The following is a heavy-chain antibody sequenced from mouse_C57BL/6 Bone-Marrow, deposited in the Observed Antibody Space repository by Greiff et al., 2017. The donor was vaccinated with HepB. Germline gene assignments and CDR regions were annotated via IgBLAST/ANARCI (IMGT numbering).Heavy chain of an antibody. V-gene: IGHV4-1*01. J-gene: IGHJ1*03. CDR3: ARPILWLRLYWYFDV. Sequence: EVKVIESGGGLVQPGGSLKLSCAASGIDFSRYWMSWVRRAPGKGLEWIGEINPDSSTINYAPSLKDKFIISRDNAKNTLYLQMSKVRSEDTALYYCARPILWLRLYWYFDVWGTGTTVTVSS. D-gene: IGHD2-2*01. CDR2: INPDSSTI. CDR1: GIDFSRYW.